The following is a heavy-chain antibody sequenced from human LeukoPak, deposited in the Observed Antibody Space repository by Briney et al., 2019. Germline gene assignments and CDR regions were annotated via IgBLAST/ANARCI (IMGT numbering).Heavy chain of an antibody. D-gene: IGHD5-12*01. CDR2: INSDGSSI. CDR3: AREGRVSGYDFDC. Sequence: GGSLRLSCAASGFTFSSYWMHWVRQAPGKGLVWVSRINSDGSSIAYADSVKGRFTISRDNAKNTLFLQMNSLRVEDTAVYYCAREGRVSGYDFDCWGQGTLVTVSS. V-gene: IGHV3-74*03. J-gene: IGHJ4*02. CDR1: GFTFSSYW.